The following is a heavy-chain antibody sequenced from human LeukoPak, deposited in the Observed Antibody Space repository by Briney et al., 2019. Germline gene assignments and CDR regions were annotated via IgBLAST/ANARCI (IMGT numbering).Heavy chain of an antibody. V-gene: IGHV3-7*01. CDR2: INQDGSEK. D-gene: IGHD6-13*01. CDR3: ARGTIGAPGTDY. J-gene: IGHJ4*02. CDR1: GFTFSSYW. Sequence: GGSLRLSCAASGFTFSSYWMTWVRQVPGKGLEWVANINQDGSEKNYVDSVKGRFTISRDNAKNSLYLQMNSLRAEDTAVYYCARGTIGAPGTDYWGQGTLSPSPQ.